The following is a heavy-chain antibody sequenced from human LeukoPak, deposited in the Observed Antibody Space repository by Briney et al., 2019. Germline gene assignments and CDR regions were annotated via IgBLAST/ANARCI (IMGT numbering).Heavy chain of an antibody. J-gene: IGHJ1*01. CDR1: GFTFSSYS. CDR2: ISSSSSYI. CDR3: ARGSVGGVVVAAMTPDAEYFQH. Sequence: PGGSLRLSCAASGFTFSSYSMNWVRQAPGKGLEWASSISSSSSYIYYADSVKGRFTISRDNAKNSLYLQMNSLRAEDTAVYYCARGSVGGVVVAAMTPDAEYFQHWGQGTLVTVSS. V-gene: IGHV3-21*01. D-gene: IGHD2-15*01.